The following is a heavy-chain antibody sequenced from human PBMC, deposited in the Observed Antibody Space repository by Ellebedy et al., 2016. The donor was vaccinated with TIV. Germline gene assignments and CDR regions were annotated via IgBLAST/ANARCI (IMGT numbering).Heavy chain of an antibody. CDR2: LYYSGPT. CDR1: GGSISNSSYY. D-gene: IGHD2-2*01. V-gene: IGHV4-39*07. J-gene: IGHJ3*02. Sequence: GSLRLSCTVSGGSISNSSYYWGWIRQPPGKGLEWIGSLYYSGPTYYSPSLKGRVTISVETSKNQFSLRLSSVTAADTAVYYCARGLSRPGFNDAFDIWGQGTMVTVSS. CDR3: ARGLSRPGFNDAFDI.